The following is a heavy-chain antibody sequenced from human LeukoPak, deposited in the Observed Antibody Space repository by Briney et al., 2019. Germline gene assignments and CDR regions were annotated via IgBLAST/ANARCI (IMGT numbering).Heavy chain of an antibody. CDR3: ARGRSGIDAFDI. V-gene: IGHV6-1*01. J-gene: IGHJ3*02. CDR1: GDSVSSNSAA. Sequence: SQTLSLTCAISGDSVSSNSAAWNWIRQSPSRGLEWLGRTYYRSKWYNDYAVSVKSRITINPDTSKNQFSLKLSSVTAADTAVYYCARGRSGIDAFDIWGQGTMVTVSS. CDR2: TYYRSKWYN. D-gene: IGHD3-3*01.